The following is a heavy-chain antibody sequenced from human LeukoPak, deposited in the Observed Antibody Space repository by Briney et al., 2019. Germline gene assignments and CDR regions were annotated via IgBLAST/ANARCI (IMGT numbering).Heavy chain of an antibody. CDR1: GGSISSYY. CDR3: ARATYYYDSSGYYPYYYYYMDV. D-gene: IGHD3-22*01. V-gene: IGHV4-59*01. Sequence: PSETLSPTCTVSGGSISSYYSSWIRQPPGKGLEWIGYIYYSGSTNYNPSLKSRVTISVDTSKNQFSLKLSSVTAADTAVYYCARATYYYDSSGYYPYYYYYMDVWGKGTTVTVSS. J-gene: IGHJ6*03. CDR2: IYYSGST.